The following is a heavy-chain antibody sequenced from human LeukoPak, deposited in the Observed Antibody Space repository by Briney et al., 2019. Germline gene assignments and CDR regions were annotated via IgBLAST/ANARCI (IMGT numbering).Heavy chain of an antibody. Sequence: GGSLRLPCAASGFTFSSYGMSWVRQAPGKGLEWVSAISGSGGSTYYADSVKGRFTISRDNSKNTLYLQMNSLRAEDTAVYYCARWDSYSYGPGDSPDGIQNYWGQGTLVTVSS. CDR3: ARWDSYSYGPGDSPDGIQNY. CDR1: GFTFSSYG. D-gene: IGHD5-18*01. CDR2: ISGSGGST. J-gene: IGHJ4*02. V-gene: IGHV3-23*01.